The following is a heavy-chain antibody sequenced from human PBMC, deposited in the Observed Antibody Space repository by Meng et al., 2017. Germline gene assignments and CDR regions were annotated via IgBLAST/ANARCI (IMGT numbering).Heavy chain of an antibody. D-gene: IGHD6-25*01. CDR2: INPKSGDT. CDR3: ARDEDISAAGKLFGDY. CDR1: GYTYTSYG. J-gene: IGHJ4*02. Sequence: QVQLVQSGAEVKKAGASVKVSCKASGYTYTSYGISWVRQAPGQGLEWMGRINPKSGDTHYAQKFQARVTMTGDTSISTAYMELSGLRSDDTAMYYCARDEDISAAGKLFGDYWGQGTLVTVSS. V-gene: IGHV1-2*06.